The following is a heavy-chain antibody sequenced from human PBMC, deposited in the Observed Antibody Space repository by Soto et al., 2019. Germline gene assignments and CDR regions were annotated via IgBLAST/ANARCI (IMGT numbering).Heavy chain of an antibody. J-gene: IGHJ4*02. CDR3: ARDSGAKLSSS. V-gene: IGHV1-69*13. CDR2: IVPIYRTA. D-gene: IGHD6-13*01. CDR1: GGTFSSYR. Sequence: SVKVSCKASGGTFSSYRINWVRQAPGQGLEWVGGIVPIYRTADYAQKFQGRVTITADESTRTAYMELRSLKSQDTAVYYCARDSGAKLSSSWGQGTLVTVSS.